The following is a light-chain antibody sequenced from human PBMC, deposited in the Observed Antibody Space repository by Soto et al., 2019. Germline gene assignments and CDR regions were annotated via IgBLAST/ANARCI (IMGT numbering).Light chain of an antibody. Sequence: EIVLTQSPGTLSLFPGERATLSCRASQSVSSSYLAWYQQKPGQAPMLLIYGASSRATGIPDRFSGSGSGTDFTLTISRLEPEYFAVYYCQQYGSSPRTLGQGTKVDIK. V-gene: IGKV3-20*01. CDR2: GAS. CDR3: QQYGSSPRT. CDR1: QSVSSSY. J-gene: IGKJ1*01.